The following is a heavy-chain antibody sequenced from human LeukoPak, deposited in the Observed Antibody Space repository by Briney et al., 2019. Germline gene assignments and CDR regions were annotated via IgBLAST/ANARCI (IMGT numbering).Heavy chain of an antibody. CDR2: IKQDGTEK. D-gene: IGHD6-6*01. V-gene: IGHV3-7*04. J-gene: IGHJ4*02. CDR1: GFTFSSYW. CDR3: ARDVRPDY. Sequence: PGGSLRLSCAASGFTFSSYWMSWVRQAPGEGLEWVANIKQDGTEKYYMDSVKGRFSISRDNAKNSLYLQMNALRAEDTAVYYCARDVRPDYWGQGTMVTDS.